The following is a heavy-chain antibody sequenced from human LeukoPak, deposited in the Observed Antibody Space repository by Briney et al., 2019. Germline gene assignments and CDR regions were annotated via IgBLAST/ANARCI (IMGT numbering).Heavy chain of an antibody. CDR1: GYSFTSYW. Sequence: GESLKISCKGSGYSFTSYWIGWVRQMPGKGLEWMGIIYPGDSDTRYSPSFQGQVTISADKSISTAYLQWSSLKAPDTAMYYCARGPHRGAAAGANFDYWGQGTLVTVSS. V-gene: IGHV5-51*01. J-gene: IGHJ4*02. CDR3: ARGPHRGAAAGANFDY. CDR2: IYPGDSDT. D-gene: IGHD6-13*01.